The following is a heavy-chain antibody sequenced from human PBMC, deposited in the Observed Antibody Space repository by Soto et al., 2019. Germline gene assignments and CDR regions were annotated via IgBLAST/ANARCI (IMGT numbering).Heavy chain of an antibody. D-gene: IGHD5-18*01. CDR3: ARAEVDKAMVFYYGMDV. CDR2: IYSGGST. V-gene: IGHV3-53*01. CDR1: GFTVSSNY. J-gene: IGHJ6*02. Sequence: PGGSLRLSCAASGFTVSSNYMSWVRQAPGKGLEWVSVIYSGGSTYYADSVKGRFTISRDNSKNTLYLQMNSLGAEDTAVYYCARAEVDKAMVFYYGMDVWGQGTTVTVSS.